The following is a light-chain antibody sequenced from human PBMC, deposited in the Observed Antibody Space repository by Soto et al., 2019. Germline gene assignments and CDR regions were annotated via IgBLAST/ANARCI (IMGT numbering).Light chain of an antibody. V-gene: IGKV3-11*01. CDR2: DAS. Sequence: ELVLTQSPATLSLSPGERATLSCRASQSISSYLAWYQQKPGQAPRLHIYDASNRATGIPARFSGSGSGTDFTLTISSLEPEDFAIYYCQQRSNWPLTFGPGTKVDIK. CDR3: QQRSNWPLT. J-gene: IGKJ3*01. CDR1: QSISSY.